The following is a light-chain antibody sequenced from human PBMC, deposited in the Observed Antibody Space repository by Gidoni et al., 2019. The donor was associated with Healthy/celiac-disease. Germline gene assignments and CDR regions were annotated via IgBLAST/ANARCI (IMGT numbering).Light chain of an antibody. CDR1: QSISSY. J-gene: IGKJ3*01. Sequence: DIQMAQSPSSLSAAVGDRVTSTCRASQSISSYLNWYQQKPGKAPKLLIYAGSSLQSGVPSRFSGSGSGTDFTLTISSVQPEDFATYYCQQSYSTPFTFGPGTKVDIK. CDR3: QQSYSTPFT. V-gene: IGKV1-39*01. CDR2: AGS.